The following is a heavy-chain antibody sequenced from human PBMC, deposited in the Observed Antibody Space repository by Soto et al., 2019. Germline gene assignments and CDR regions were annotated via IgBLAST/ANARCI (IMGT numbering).Heavy chain of an antibody. Sequence: LGESLKISCKGSGYSFTSYWISWVRQMPGKGLEWMGRIDPSDSYTNYSPSFQGHVTISADKSISTAYLQWSSLKASDTAMYYCASIDSNYDYYGMDVWGQGTTVTVSS. V-gene: IGHV5-10-1*01. CDR1: GYSFTSYW. CDR3: ASIDSNYDYYGMDV. D-gene: IGHD4-4*01. CDR2: IDPSDSYT. J-gene: IGHJ6*02.